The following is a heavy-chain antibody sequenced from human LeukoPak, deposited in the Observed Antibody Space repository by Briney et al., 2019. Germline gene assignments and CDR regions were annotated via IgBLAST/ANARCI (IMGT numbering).Heavy chain of an antibody. J-gene: IGHJ1*01. Sequence: RPGGSLRLSCAASGFTFDDYAMHWVRQAPGKGLEWVSGISWNSGSIGYADSVKGRFTISRDNAKNSLYLQMNSLRAEDTALYYCAKISGSYYRLHGYFQHWGQGTLVTVSS. V-gene: IGHV3-9*01. CDR2: ISWNSGSI. CDR3: AKISGSYYRLHGYFQH. D-gene: IGHD1-26*01. CDR1: GFTFDDYA.